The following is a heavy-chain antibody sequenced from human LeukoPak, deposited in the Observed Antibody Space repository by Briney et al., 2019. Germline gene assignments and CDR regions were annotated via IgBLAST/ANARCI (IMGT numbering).Heavy chain of an antibody. CDR2: IYYSGST. CDR1: GGSLSSYY. V-gene: IGHV4-59*01. Sequence: SETLSLTCTVSGGSLSSYYWSWLRQPPGKGREWIGYIYYSGSTNYNPSLKSRGTISVHTSNNQFSLKLSSVTAADTAVYYCARVRDSVDYWGQGTLVTVSS. CDR3: ARVRDSVDY. J-gene: IGHJ4*02. D-gene: IGHD2-15*01.